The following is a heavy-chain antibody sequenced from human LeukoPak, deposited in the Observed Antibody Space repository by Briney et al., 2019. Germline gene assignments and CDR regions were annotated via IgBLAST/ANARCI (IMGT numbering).Heavy chain of an antibody. D-gene: IGHD6-19*01. CDR2: ICPGDSDT. Sequence: GESLKISCKGSGYSFTSYWIGWVRQMPGKGLEWMGIICPGDSDTRYSPSFQGQVTISADKSISTAYLQWSSLKASDTAMYYCARGGGYSSGWYGIVNVFDYWGQGTLVTVSS. V-gene: IGHV5-51*01. J-gene: IGHJ4*02. CDR1: GYSFTSYW. CDR3: ARGGGYSSGWYGIVNVFDY.